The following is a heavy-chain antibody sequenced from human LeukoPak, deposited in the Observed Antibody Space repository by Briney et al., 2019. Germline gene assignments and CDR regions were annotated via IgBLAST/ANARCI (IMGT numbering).Heavy chain of an antibody. CDR3: ARAPPDSSGYYPDAFDI. J-gene: IGHJ3*02. D-gene: IGHD3-22*01. CDR2: IYYSGST. CDR1: GYSISSSNW. V-gene: IGHV4-28*03. Sequence: SDTLSLTCAVSGYSISSSNWCGWIRPPPGKGLEWIGYIYYSGSTYYNPSLKSRVTMSVDTSKNQFSLKLSSVTAVDTAVYYCARAPPDSSGYYPDAFDIWGQGTMVTVSS.